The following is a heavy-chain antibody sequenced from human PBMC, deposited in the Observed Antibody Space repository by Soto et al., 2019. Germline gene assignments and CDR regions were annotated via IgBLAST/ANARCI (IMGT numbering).Heavy chain of an antibody. CDR1: GFTFSSYA. CDR2: ISGSGGST. V-gene: IGHV3-23*01. J-gene: IGHJ3*02. Sequence: EVQLLESGGGLVQPGGSLRLSCAASGFTFSSYAMSWVRQAPGKGLEWVSAISGSGGSTYYADSVKGRFTISRDNSKNTLYLQMNSLRAEDTAVYYCAKEPLPHYYGSGSRAFDIWGQGTMVTVSS. CDR3: AKEPLPHYYGSGSRAFDI. D-gene: IGHD3-10*01.